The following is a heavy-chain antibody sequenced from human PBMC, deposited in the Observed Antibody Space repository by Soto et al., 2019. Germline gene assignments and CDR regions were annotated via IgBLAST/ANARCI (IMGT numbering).Heavy chain of an antibody. Sequence: ASVKVSCKASGGTFSGYAISWVRQAPGQGLEWMGGIITIFGTANYAQKFQGRVTITADESTSTAYMELSSLRSDDTAVYYCARDRRGNYYYGMDVWGQGTTVTSP. CDR2: IITIFGTA. CDR3: ARDRRGNYYYGMDV. V-gene: IGHV1-69*13. J-gene: IGHJ6*02. D-gene: IGHD1-26*01. CDR1: GGTFSGYA.